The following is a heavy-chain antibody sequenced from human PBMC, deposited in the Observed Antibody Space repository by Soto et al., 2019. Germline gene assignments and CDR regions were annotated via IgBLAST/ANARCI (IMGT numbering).Heavy chain of an antibody. CDR2: IYYSGST. Sequence: SETLSLTCTVSGGSISSYYWSWIRQPPGKGLEWIGYIYYSGSTNYNPSLKSRVTISVDTSKNQFSLKLSSVTAADTAVYYCARGRIQLWYQFDYWGQGTLVTVSS. D-gene: IGHD5-18*01. CDR1: GGSISSYY. CDR3: ARGRIQLWYQFDY. V-gene: IGHV4-59*01. J-gene: IGHJ4*02.